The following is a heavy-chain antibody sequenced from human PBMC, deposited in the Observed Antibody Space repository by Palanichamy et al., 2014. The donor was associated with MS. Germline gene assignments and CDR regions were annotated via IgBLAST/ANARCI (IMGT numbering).Heavy chain of an antibody. CDR1: GYTFTSYA. V-gene: IGHV1-3*01. Sequence: QVQLVQSGAEVKKPGASVKVSCKASGYTFTSYAMHWVRQAPGQRLEWMGWINAGNGNTKYSQEFQGRVTITRDTSASTAYMELSSLRSEDTAAYYCARGQLWLETPVDYRGQGTLVTVSS. D-gene: IGHD5-18*01. J-gene: IGHJ4*02. CDR3: ARGQLWLETPVDY. CDR2: INAGNGNT.